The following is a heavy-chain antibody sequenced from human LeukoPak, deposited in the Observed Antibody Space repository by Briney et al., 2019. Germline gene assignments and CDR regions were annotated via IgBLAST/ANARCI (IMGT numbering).Heavy chain of an antibody. CDR1: GFTFSNAW. CDR2: IKSKTDGGTT. Sequence: GGSLRLSCAASGFTFSNAWMSWARQAPGKGLEWVGRIKSKTDGGTTDYAAPVKGRFTISRDDSRNTLYLQMNSLKTEDTAVYYCTTGWGAAAGSWFDPWGQGTLVTVSS. D-gene: IGHD6-13*01. J-gene: IGHJ5*02. V-gene: IGHV3-15*01. CDR3: TTGWGAAAGSWFDP.